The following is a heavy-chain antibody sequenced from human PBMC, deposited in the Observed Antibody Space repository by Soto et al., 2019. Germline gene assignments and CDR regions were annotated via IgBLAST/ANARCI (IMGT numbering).Heavy chain of an antibody. CDR1: GGSVSSNSYS. V-gene: IGHV4-39*01. D-gene: IGHD2-21*01. J-gene: IGHJ6*02. CDR3: ASLNGVCVGTSCHGYYGMDV. Sequence: QLQLQESGPGLVKPAETLSLTCTVSGGSVSSNSYSWGWIRQSPGKGLEWIATIYSAENTNYHPSLLSRVSISVATSMNEFSLRLSSVTAADTAVYYCASLNGVCVGTSCHGYYGMDVWGQGTTVTVSS. CDR2: IYSAENT.